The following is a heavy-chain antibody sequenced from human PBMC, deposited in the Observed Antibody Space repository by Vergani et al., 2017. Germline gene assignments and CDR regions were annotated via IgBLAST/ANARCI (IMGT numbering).Heavy chain of an antibody. CDR1: GYSISRGFY. Sequence: QIQLQESGPGLVKPSETLSLTCSVSGYSISRGFYWAWLRQTPEKGLEWIGGMFHTGEASNSPSLQSRVAFSMDTSKNQFSLQITSVTAAEPAVYFCGVIMVRSPRPDNWFDSWGRGTLVTVSS. J-gene: IGHJ5*01. V-gene: IGHV4-38-2*02. CDR3: GVIMVRSPRPDNWFDS. D-gene: IGHD3-10*01. CDR2: MFHTGEA.